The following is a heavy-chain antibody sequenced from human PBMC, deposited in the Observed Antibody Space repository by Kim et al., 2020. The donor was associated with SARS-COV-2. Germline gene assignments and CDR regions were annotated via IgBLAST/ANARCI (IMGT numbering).Heavy chain of an antibody. CDR3: ARDPPIVVVPAAPNGGAYYFDY. Sequence: SETLSLTCTVSGYSISSGYYWGWIRQPPGKGLEWIGSIYHSGSTYYNPSLKSRVTISVDTSKNQFSLKLSSVTAADTAVYYCARDPPIVVVPAAPNGGAYYFDYWGQGTLVTVSS. D-gene: IGHD2-2*01. CDR1: GYSISSGYY. CDR2: IYHSGST. V-gene: IGHV4-38-2*02. J-gene: IGHJ4*02.